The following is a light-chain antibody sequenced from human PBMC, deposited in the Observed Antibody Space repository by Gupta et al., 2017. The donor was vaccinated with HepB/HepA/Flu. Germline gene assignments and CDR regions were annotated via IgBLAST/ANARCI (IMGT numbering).Light chain of an antibody. Sequence: SVLTQPPSASGTPGQRVTISCSGSSSNIGSNYVYCYPQLPGTAPNLLIFMNNQRPSGVPDRFSCSKSGTSDSPAITVLRSEDEAEYDCSAWDDSLSGFAVFGGGTKLTVL. CDR1: SSNIGSNY. V-gene: IGLV1-47*01. CDR3: SAWDDSLSGFAV. CDR2: MNN. J-gene: IGLJ2*01.